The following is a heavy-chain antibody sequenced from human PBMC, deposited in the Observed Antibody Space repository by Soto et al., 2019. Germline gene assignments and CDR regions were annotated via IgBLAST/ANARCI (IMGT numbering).Heavy chain of an antibody. CDR1: GASIRNFY. Sequence: QVHLQESGPGLVKPSETMSLTCTAYGASIRNFYWNWVRQFPGKGLEWIGHIYNGERTNYNPSLKSRVTISVDTSKSRFSLKLSSVTVADTAVYYCAQTTGWPGFDYWGQGTLVAVSS. CDR2: IYNGERT. V-gene: IGHV4-59*01. D-gene: IGHD6-19*01. CDR3: AQTTGWPGFDY. J-gene: IGHJ4*02.